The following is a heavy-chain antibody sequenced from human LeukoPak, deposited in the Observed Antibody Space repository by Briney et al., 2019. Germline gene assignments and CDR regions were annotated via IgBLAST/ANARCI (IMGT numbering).Heavy chain of an antibody. CDR1: GGSISSYY. D-gene: IGHD6-19*01. CDR3: ARVGYSSGWYAVEAFDI. CDR2: IYYSGST. Sequence: SETLSLTCTVSGGSISSYYWSWIRQPPGKGQEWIGYIYYSGSTNYNPSLKSRVTISVDTSKNQFSLKLSSVTAADTAVYYCARVGYSSGWYAVEAFDIWGQGTMVTVSS. J-gene: IGHJ3*02. V-gene: IGHV4-59*01.